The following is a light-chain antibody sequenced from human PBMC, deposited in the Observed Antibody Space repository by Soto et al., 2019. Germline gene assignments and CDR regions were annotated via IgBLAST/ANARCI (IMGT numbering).Light chain of an antibody. CDR2: GAS. CDR3: QQSHSTPT. J-gene: IGKJ1*01. V-gene: IGKV1-39*01. CDR1: RSISSH. Sequence: DIQMTQSPSSLSASVGDRVTITCRASRSISSHLNWYQQKPGKAPKVLIYGASSLQSGVPSRFSGSGSGTDFTLTISSLQPEDFATYYCQQSHSTPTFGQGTKVEIK.